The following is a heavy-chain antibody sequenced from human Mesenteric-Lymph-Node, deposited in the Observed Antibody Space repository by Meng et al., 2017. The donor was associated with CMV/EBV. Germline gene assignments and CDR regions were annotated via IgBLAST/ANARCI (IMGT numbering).Heavy chain of an antibody. V-gene: IGHV3-21*04. CDR3: AKDRDHQLMSYLDH. J-gene: IGHJ4*02. CDR1: GFTVSSYS. D-gene: IGHD2-2*01. Sequence: GESLKISCAASGFTVSSYSMNWVRQAPGKGLEWVSSISSSSSYIYYADSVKGRFTISRDNAKNTLFLEMNSLRGEDTAVYYCAKDRDHQLMSYLDHWGQGTLVTVSS. CDR2: ISSSSSYI.